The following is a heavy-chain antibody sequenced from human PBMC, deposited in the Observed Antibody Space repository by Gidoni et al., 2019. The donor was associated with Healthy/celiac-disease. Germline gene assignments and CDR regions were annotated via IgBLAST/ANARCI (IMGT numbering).Heavy chain of an antibody. CDR2: IVVGSGNT. CDR3: AADGRYYYGSGSPTYYYYYGMDV. D-gene: IGHD3-10*01. Sequence: EWIGWIVVGSGNTNYAQKFQERVTITRDMSTSTAYMELSSLRSEDTAVYYCAADGRYYYGSGSPTYYYYYGMDVWGQGTTVTVSS. V-gene: IGHV1-58*01. J-gene: IGHJ6*02.